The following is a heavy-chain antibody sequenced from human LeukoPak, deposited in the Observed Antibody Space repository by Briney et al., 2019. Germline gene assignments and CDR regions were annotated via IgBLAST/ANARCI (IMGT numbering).Heavy chain of an antibody. CDR1: SGSISSHY. Sequence: SETLSLTCTVSSGSISSHYWSWIRQPAGKGLEWIGRIHTSGSINYNPSLKSRVTMSVDTSKNQFSLKLSSVTAADTAVYYCAGYSSSWHFDYWGQGTLVTVSS. CDR3: AGYSSSWHFDY. J-gene: IGHJ4*02. CDR2: IHTSGSI. V-gene: IGHV4-4*07. D-gene: IGHD6-13*01.